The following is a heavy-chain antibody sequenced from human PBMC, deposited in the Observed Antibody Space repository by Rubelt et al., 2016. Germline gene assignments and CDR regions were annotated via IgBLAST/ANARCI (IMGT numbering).Heavy chain of an antibody. J-gene: IGHJ4*02. D-gene: IGHD5-18*01. V-gene: IGHV3-11*05. Sequence: GRFTISRDNAKNSLYLQMNSLRAEDTAVYYCARDGAMGEIDYWGQGTLVTVSS. CDR3: ARDGAMGEIDY.